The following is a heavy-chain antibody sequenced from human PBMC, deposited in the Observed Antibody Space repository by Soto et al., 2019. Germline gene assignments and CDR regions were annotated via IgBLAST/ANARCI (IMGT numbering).Heavy chain of an antibody. CDR3: SIYGGNSVYFDH. V-gene: IGHV4-30-2*01. Sequence: SETLSLTCAVSGGSISSGGYSWSWIRQPPGKGLEWIGYIYHSGSTYYNPSLKSRVTISVDRSKNQFSLKLSSVTAADTAVYYRSIYGGNSVYFDHWGQGTLVTVSS. D-gene: IGHD4-17*01. CDR2: IYHSGST. J-gene: IGHJ4*02. CDR1: GGSISSGGYS.